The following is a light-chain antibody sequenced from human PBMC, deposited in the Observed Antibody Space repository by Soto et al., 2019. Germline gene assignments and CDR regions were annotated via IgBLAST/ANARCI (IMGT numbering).Light chain of an antibody. J-gene: IGLJ1*01. CDR3: SSYTTATSTQV. Sequence: QSVLTQPASVSGSPGQSLTISCTGTGSDFGGNDYVSWYQQHPGTAPKLMISYVSNRPSGVPNRFSGSKSGNTASLSISGLQAEDEADEYCSSYTTATSTQVFGSGTKVTVL. V-gene: IGLV2-14*01. CDR2: YVS. CDR1: GSDFGGNDY.